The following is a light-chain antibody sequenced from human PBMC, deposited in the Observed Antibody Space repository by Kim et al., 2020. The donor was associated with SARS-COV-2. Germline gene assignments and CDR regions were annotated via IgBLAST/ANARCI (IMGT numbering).Light chain of an antibody. J-gene: IGKJ1*01. CDR1: QGVRND. Sequence: AYVGDRVTIICRASQGVRNDLGWYQQKPGKAPKLLIYAASNLQSGVPARFSGSGSGTNFTLTVSSLQPEDFATYYCLQDYNYPWTFGQGTKVDIK. V-gene: IGKV1-6*01. CDR3: LQDYNYPWT. CDR2: AAS.